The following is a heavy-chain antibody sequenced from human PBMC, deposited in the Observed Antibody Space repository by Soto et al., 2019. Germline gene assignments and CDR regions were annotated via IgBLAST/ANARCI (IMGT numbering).Heavy chain of an antibody. V-gene: IGHV3-33*01. CDR3: ARESQYSDASPSAFDI. CDR1: GFTFRSHG. Sequence: QVQLVESGGGVVQPGTSLRLSCAASGFTFRSHGMHWVRQAPGKGLEWVAVIWYDGTVKYYTDSVKGRFTISRDNSKNTLYRQMTSLTAEDTAVYYCARESQYSDASPSAFDIWGQWTRVTVSS. J-gene: IGHJ3*02. CDR2: IWYDGTVK. D-gene: IGHD1-26*01.